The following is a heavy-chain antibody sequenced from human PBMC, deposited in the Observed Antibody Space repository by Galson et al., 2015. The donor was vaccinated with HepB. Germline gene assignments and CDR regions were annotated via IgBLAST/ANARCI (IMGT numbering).Heavy chain of an antibody. CDR1: GFTFSSYG. CDR2: IWYDGSNK. Sequence: SLRLSCAASGFTFSSYGMHWVRQAPGKGLEWVAVIWYDGSNKYYADSVKGRFTISRDNSKNTLYLQMNRLRAEDTAVYYCARDAYYYDSSGYYYPRHFDYWGQGTLVSVSS. D-gene: IGHD3-22*01. CDR3: ARDAYYYDSSGYYYPRHFDY. J-gene: IGHJ4*02. V-gene: IGHV3-33*01.